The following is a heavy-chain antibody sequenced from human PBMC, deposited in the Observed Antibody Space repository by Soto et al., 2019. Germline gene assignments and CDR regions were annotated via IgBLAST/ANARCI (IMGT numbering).Heavy chain of an antibody. CDR3: ARRGGFGEEPKYYYYGMDV. CDR1: GFTFSSYA. V-gene: IGHV3-23*01. Sequence: EVQLLESGGGLVQPGGSLRLSCAASGFTFSSYAVSWVRQAPGKGLEWVSSISGDGFSTHYADSVKGRLTISRDNSKNTLYLQMNSLRAEDTAVYYCARRGGFGEEPKYYYYGMDVWGQGTTVTVSS. D-gene: IGHD3-10*01. CDR2: ISGDGFST. J-gene: IGHJ6*02.